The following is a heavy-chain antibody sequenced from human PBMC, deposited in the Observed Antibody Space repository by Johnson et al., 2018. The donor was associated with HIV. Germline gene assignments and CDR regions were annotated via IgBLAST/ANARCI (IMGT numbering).Heavy chain of an antibody. CDR1: GFTFDDYG. CDR3: ARDVGIAENLDAFDI. V-gene: IGHV3-20*04. Sequence: VQLVESGGGVVRPGGSLRLSCAASGFTFDDYGMSWVREVPGKGLEWVSGINWNGGSTTYADSVKGRFTISRDNAKNSLYLQMNNLRAEDTAVYYCARDVGIAENLDAFDIWGQGTMVTVSS. D-gene: IGHD6-13*01. CDR2: INWNGGST. J-gene: IGHJ3*02.